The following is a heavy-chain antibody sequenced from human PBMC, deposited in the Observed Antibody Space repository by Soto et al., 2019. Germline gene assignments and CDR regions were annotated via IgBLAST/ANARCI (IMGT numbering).Heavy chain of an antibody. CDR1: GYSFTSYW. Sequence: PGESLKISCKGSGYSFTSYWIGWVRQMPGKGLEWMGIIYPGNSNTMYSPSFQGQVTISADTALSTTYLQWDTLKPSDTAIYFCASDSHCDGGNCPMGGFDMWGQGTMVTV. CDR2: IYPGNSNT. J-gene: IGHJ3*02. D-gene: IGHD2-15*01. CDR3: ASDSHCDGGNCPMGGFDM. V-gene: IGHV5-51*01.